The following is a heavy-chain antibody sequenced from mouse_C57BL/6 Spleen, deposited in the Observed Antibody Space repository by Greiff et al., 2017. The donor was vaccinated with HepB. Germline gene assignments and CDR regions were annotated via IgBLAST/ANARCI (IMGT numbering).Heavy chain of an antibody. D-gene: IGHD1-1*01. Sequence: EVKLVESGGGLVKPGGSLKLSCAASGFTFSSYAMSWVRQTPEKRLEWVATISDGGSYTYYPDNVKGRFTISRDNAKNHLYLQMSHLKSEDTAMYYCARDSYYGSSYFDYWGQGTTLTVSS. CDR1: GFTFSSYA. CDR3: ARDSYYGSSYFDY. V-gene: IGHV5-4*01. CDR2: ISDGGSYT. J-gene: IGHJ2*01.